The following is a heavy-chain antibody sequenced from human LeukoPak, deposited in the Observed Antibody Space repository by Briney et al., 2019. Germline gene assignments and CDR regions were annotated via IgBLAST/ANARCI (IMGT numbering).Heavy chain of an antibody. CDR1: GYSFTSYW. V-gene: IGHV5-51*01. J-gene: IGHJ6*03. Sequence: GESLKISCKGSGYSFTSYWIGWVRQMPGKGLEWMGIIYPGDSDTRYSPSFQGQVTISADKSISTAYLQWSSLKASDTAMYYCARHGYSSSWYTDYYYYMDVWGKGTTVTVSS. CDR2: IYPGDSDT. CDR3: ARHGYSSSWYTDYYYYMDV. D-gene: IGHD6-13*01.